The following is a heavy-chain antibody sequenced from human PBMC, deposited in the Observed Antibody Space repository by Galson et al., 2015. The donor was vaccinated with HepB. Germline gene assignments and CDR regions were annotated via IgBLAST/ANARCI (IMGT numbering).Heavy chain of an antibody. CDR2: IWYDGSNK. CDR3: VRDRFLGPYYHYYGMDV. CDR1: GFSFSDYA. Sequence: SLRLSCAASGFSFSDYAMHWVRQAPGKGLEWVAVIWYDGSNKYHADSVKGRFSISRDNSKNTLHLQMSSLRVDDTAVYYCVRDRFLGPYYHYYGMDVWGRGTTVTVSS. V-gene: IGHV3-33*01. D-gene: IGHD3-10*01. J-gene: IGHJ6*02.